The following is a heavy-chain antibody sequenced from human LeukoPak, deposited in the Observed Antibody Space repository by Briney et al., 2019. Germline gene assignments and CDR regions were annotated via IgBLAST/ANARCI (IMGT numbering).Heavy chain of an antibody. CDR1: GGSISSGDYY. D-gene: IGHD5-24*01. CDR2: IYYSGST. CDR3: AREPWRWLQLGDSAFDI. J-gene: IGHJ3*02. Sequence: SQTLSLTCTASGGSISSGDYYWSWIRQPPGKGLERIGYIYYSGSTYYNPSLKSRVTISVDTSKNQFSLKLSSVTAADTAVYYCAREPWRWLQLGDSAFDIWGQGTMVTVSS. V-gene: IGHV4-30-4*01.